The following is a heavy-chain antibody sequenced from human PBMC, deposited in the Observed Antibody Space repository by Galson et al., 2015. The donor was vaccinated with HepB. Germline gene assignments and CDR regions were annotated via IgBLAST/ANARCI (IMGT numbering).Heavy chain of an antibody. CDR2: ISYDGSFR. CDR3: AKGGPGRIGMMINKSLAFDP. V-gene: IGHV3-30*18. J-gene: IGHJ5*02. CDR1: GFSFSNYA. Sequence: SLRLSCASSGFSFSNYAIHWVRQAPGKGLEWMAVISYDGSFRYYSDSVKGRFTVSRDTSRSILYLQMNSLRVDDTAVYYCAKGGPGRIGMMINKSLAFDPWGQGTLVIVSS. D-gene: IGHD3-16*01.